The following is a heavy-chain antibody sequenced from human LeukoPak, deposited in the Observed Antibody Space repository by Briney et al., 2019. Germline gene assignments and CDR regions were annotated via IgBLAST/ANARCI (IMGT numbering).Heavy chain of an antibody. D-gene: IGHD4-23*01. V-gene: IGHV3-21*04. CDR1: GFTFSTYN. J-gene: IGHJ4*02. CDR3: AREGGGTDI. CDR2: ISNSGSWI. Sequence: PGWSLRLSCAASGFTFSTYNMNWVRQAAGKGLEWVSSISNSGSWIDYADSVKGRFTISRNNAKNSLYLQMNSLRVDDTAVYYCAREGGGTDIWGQGTLVTVSS.